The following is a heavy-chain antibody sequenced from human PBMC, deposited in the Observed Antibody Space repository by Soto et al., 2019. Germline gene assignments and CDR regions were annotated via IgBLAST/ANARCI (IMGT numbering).Heavy chain of an antibody. Sequence: QVQLVQSGAEVKKPEASVKVSCKTSGGTLSDYTISWVRQAPGQGLEWMGRIIPVLGIANTAQKFQGRVTITADKSTSTGYMELSSLRSEDTAVYYCARGRKGITLVRGVILDYWGQGTPVTVSS. V-gene: IGHV1-69*02. CDR2: IIPVLGIA. CDR3: ARGRKGITLVRGVILDY. CDR1: GGTLSDYT. D-gene: IGHD3-10*01. J-gene: IGHJ4*02.